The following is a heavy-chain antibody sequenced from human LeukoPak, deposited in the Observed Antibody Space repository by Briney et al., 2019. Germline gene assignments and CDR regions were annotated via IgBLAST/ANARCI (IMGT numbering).Heavy chain of an antibody. CDR3: ARTDYGGNSAFDI. CDR2: IRYDGSNK. V-gene: IGHV3-33*01. J-gene: IGHJ3*02. D-gene: IGHD4-17*01. CDR1: GFTFSSYG. Sequence: PGRSLRLSCAASGFTFSSYGMHWVRQAPGKGLEWVAVIRYDGSNKYYADSVKGRFTISRDNSKNTLYLQMNSLRAEDTAVYYCARTDYGGNSAFDIWGQGTMVTVSS.